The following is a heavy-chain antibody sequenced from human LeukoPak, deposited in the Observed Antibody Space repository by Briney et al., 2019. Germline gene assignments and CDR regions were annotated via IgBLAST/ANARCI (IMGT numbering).Heavy chain of an antibody. J-gene: IGHJ4*02. V-gene: IGHV4-39*01. Sequence: SETLSLTCTVSGGSISSSSYYWGWIRQPPGKGLEWIGSIYYSGSTYYNPSLKSRVTISVDTSKNQFSLKLSSVTAADTAVYYCARSKTRNGGDLDYWGQGTLVTVSS. CDR1: GGSISSSSYY. CDR3: ARSKTRNGGDLDY. CDR2: IYYSGST. D-gene: IGHD2-21*02.